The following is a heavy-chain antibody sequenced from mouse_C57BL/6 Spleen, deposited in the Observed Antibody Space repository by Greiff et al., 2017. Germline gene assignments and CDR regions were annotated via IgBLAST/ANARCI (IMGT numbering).Heavy chain of an antibody. CDR2: ISSGGSYT. J-gene: IGHJ1*03. CDR3: ARLGYEDWYFDV. V-gene: IGHV5-6*01. CDR1: GFTFSSYG. Sequence: EVQGVESGGDLVKPGGSLKLSCAASGFTFSSYGMSWVRQTPDKRLEWVATISSGGSYTYYPDSVKGRFTISRDNAKNTLYLQMSSLKSEDTAMYYCARLGYEDWYFDVWGTGTTVTVSS. D-gene: IGHD3-1*01.